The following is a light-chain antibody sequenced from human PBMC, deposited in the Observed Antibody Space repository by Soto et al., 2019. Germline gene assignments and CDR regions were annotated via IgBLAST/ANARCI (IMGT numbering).Light chain of an antibody. J-gene: IGLJ1*01. CDR1: SSDVGGFNY. CDR2: EVT. V-gene: IGLV2-8*01. Sequence: QSVLTQPPSASGSPGQSITISCTGTSSDVGGFNYVSWHQQHPGKAPKVIIYEVTKRPSGVPDRFYGSKSANTASLTVSGLQAEDEADYYCSSYAGSNNPLFVFGTGTKVTVL. CDR3: SSYAGSNNPLFV.